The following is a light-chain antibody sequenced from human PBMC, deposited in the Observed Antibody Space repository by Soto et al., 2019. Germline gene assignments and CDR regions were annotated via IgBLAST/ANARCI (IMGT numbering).Light chain of an antibody. V-gene: IGKV2-30*01. CDR3: MQGTHWPPST. J-gene: IGKJ2*01. Sequence: DVVMTQSPLSLPVTLGQPASISCRSSQSLAYIDGNTYLNWFHQRPGQSPRRLVYQVSNRDSGVTDSFRGSVSGTDFPLKSSRVEAVDVGVYSDMQGTHWPPSTFGQGTKLDIK. CDR2: QVS. CDR1: QSLAYIDGNTY.